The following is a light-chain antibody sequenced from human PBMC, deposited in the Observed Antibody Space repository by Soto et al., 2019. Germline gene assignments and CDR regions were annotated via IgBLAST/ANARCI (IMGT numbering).Light chain of an antibody. CDR2: DVS. J-gene: IGLJ2*01. V-gene: IGLV2-14*01. CDR1: SSDVGGYNY. Sequence: QSALTQPASVSGSPGQSITISCTGTSSDVGGYNYVSWYQQHPGKAPKLMIYDVSNRPSGVSNRFSGSKSGDTASLTISGLQAEDDADYYCSSYTSSTILLVFGGGTNLTVL. CDR3: SSYTSSTILLV.